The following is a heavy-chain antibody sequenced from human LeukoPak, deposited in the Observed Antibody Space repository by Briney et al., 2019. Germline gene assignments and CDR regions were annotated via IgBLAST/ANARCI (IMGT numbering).Heavy chain of an antibody. CDR2: IDYSGST. J-gene: IGHJ6*03. V-gene: IGHV4-59*01. D-gene: IGHD5-18*01. CDR1: GGSISSYY. CDR3: ASSYGYNYYYYMDV. Sequence: SETLSLTCTVSGGSISSYYWSWIRQPPGKGLEWIGYIDYSGSTNYNPSLKSRVTISVDTSKNQFSLKLSSVTAADTAVYYCASSYGYNYYYYMDVWGKGTTVTVSS.